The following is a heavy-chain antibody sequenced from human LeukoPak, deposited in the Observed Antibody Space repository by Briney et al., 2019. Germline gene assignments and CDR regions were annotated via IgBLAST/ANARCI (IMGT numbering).Heavy chain of an antibody. CDR2: ISSSSSYI. D-gene: IGHD6-19*01. J-gene: IGHJ4*02. CDR1: GFTFSSYS. Sequence: GGSLRLSCAASGFTFSSYSMNWVRQAPGKGLEWVSSISSSSSYIYYADSVKGRFTISRDNAKNSLYLQMNSLRAEDTAVYYCARMRYSSGWYARRSTWTFDYWGQGTLVTVSS. V-gene: IGHV3-21*01. CDR3: ARMRYSSGWYARRSTWTFDY.